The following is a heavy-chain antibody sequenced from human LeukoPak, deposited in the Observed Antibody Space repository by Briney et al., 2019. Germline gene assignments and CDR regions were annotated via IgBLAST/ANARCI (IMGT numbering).Heavy chain of an antibody. Sequence: SVKVPCKASGGTFSSYAISWVRQAPGQGLEWMGGIIPIFGTANYAQKFQGRVTITADESTSTAYMELSSLRSEDTAVYYCARDAPAYCGGDCYRSGDAFDIWGQGTMVTVSS. CDR2: IIPIFGTA. CDR3: ARDAPAYCGGDCYRSGDAFDI. J-gene: IGHJ3*02. V-gene: IGHV1-69*13. CDR1: GGTFSSYA. D-gene: IGHD2-21*02.